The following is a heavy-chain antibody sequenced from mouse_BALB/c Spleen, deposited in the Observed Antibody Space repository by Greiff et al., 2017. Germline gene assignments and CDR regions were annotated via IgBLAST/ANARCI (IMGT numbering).Heavy chain of an antibody. V-gene: IGHV5-6-5*01. CDR1: GFTFSSYA. CDR2: ISSGGST. CDR3: ARRAYYGNYVYAMDY. J-gene: IGHJ4*01. D-gene: IGHD2-10*01. Sequence: EVQVVESGGGLVKPGGSLKLSCAASGFTFSSYAMSWVRQTPEKRLEWVASISSGGSTYYPDSVKGRFTISRDNARNILYLQMSSLRSEDTAMYYCARRAYYGNYVYAMDYWGQGTSVTVSS.